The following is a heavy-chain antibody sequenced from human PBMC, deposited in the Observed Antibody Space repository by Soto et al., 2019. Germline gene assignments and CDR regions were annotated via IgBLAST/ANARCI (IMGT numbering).Heavy chain of an antibody. D-gene: IGHD5-18*01. Sequence: SVKGSCKASGGTFSSYAISWLRQAPGQGLEWMGGIIPIFGTANYAQKFQGRVTITADESTSTAYMELSSLRSEDTAVYYCARDNRLAMVSDYYFDYWGQGTLVTVSS. CDR1: GGTFSSYA. CDR2: IIPIFGTA. V-gene: IGHV1-69*13. J-gene: IGHJ4*02. CDR3: ARDNRLAMVSDYYFDY.